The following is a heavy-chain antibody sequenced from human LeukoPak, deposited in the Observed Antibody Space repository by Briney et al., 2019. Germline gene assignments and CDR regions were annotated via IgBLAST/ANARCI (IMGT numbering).Heavy chain of an antibody. Sequence: GGSLRLPCAASGFNFSSYWMSWVRQAPGKGLEWVANIKQDGSEKYYVDSVKGRLTISRDNAKNSLYLQMNSLRAEDTAVYYCARDRQTLLWFGELLSYWGQGTLVTVSS. CDR2: IKQDGSEK. V-gene: IGHV3-7*03. CDR3: ARDRQTLLWFGELLSY. CDR1: GFNFSSYW. D-gene: IGHD3-10*01. J-gene: IGHJ4*02.